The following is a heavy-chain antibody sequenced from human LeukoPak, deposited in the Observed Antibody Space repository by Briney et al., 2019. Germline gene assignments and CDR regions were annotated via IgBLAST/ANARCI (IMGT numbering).Heavy chain of an antibody. V-gene: IGHV1-69*04. CDR2: IIPILGIA. Sequence: SVKVSCKASGGTFSSYAISSVRQAPGQRLEWMGRIIPILGIANYAQKFQGRVTITADKSTSTAYMELSSLRSEDTAVYYCARGGYGNYGMDVWGQGTTVTVSS. D-gene: IGHD6-13*01. CDR1: GGTFSSYA. J-gene: IGHJ6*02. CDR3: ARGGYGNYGMDV.